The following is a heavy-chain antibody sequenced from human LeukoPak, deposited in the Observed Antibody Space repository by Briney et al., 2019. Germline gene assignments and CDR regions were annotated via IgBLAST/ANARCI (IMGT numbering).Heavy chain of an antibody. CDR3: ARESDGADY. V-gene: IGHV4-39*07. CDR1: GGSISSASYY. CDR2: IYYTGST. Sequence: SETLSLTCTVSGGSISSASYYWRWIRQPPGKGLEWIASIYYTGSTYYNPSLESRVTISLDTSKNQFSLKLTSVTAADTAVYFCARESDGADYWGQGTLVTVSS. D-gene: IGHD5-24*01. J-gene: IGHJ4*02.